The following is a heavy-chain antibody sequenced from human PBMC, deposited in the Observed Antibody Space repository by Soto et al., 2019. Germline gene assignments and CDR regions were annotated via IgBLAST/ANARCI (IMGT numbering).Heavy chain of an antibody. V-gene: IGHV1-2*02. D-gene: IGHD2-2*02. CDR2: INPNTGDT. CDR1: GYTFTENY. J-gene: IGHJ5*02. Sequence: ASVKVSCKASGYTFTENYIHWVRQAPGQGLEWMGWINPNTGDTKYAQKFQGRITMTRDTSISTAYLQWSSLKASDTAMYYCARHCSSTSCYNSWFDPWGQGXLVTVYS. CDR3: ARHCSSTSCYNSWFDP.